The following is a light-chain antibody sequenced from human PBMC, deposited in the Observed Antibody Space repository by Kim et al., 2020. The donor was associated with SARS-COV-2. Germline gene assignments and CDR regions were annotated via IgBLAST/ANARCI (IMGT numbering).Light chain of an antibody. J-gene: IGLJ2*01. CDR2: EHN. CDR3: QSYDSSNEV. Sequence: GKTVTISCTRSSGSISNNYVQWYQQRPGSTPTTVIYEHNHRPSGVPDRFSGSIDSSSNSASLTISGLKTEDVADYYCQSYDSSNEVFGGGTQLTVL. CDR1: SGSISNNY. V-gene: IGLV6-57*01.